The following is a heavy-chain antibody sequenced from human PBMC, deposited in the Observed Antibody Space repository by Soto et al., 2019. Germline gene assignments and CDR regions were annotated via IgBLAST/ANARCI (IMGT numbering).Heavy chain of an antibody. CDR3: ARVSXYYLPDY. V-gene: IGHV1-3*01. CDR1: GYTFTNYG. Sequence: ASVKVSCKASGYTFTNYGTHWVRQAPGQRLEWMGWINAGNGNTKYSQKFQGRVTITRDTSASTAYMELSSLRSEDTAVYYCARVSXYYLPDYWGQGTLVTVSS. CDR2: INAGNGNT. D-gene: IGHD1-26*01. J-gene: IGHJ4*02.